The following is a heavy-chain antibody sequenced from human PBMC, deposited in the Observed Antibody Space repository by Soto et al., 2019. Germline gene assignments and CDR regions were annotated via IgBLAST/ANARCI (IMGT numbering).Heavy chain of an antibody. CDR1: GFTFSDYY. J-gene: IGHJ4*02. CDR2: ISSSGSTI. CDR3: ARDPREYYFDY. V-gene: IGHV3-11*01. Sequence: GGSLRLSCAASGFTFSDYYMSWIRQAPGKGLEWVSYISSSGSTIYYADYVKGRFTISRDNAKNSLYLQMNSLRAEDTAVYYCARDPREYYFDYWGQGTLVTVSS.